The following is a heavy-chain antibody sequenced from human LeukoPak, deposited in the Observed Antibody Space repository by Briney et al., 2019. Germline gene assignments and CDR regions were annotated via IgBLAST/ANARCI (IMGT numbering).Heavy chain of an antibody. CDR2: INPSGGST. V-gene: IGHV1-46*01. CDR1: GYTFTSYY. J-gene: IGHJ3*02. Sequence: ASVKVSCKASGYTFTSYYMHWVRQAPGQGLEWMGIINPSGGSTSYAQKFQGRVTMTRDMSMSTVYMELSSLRSEDTAVYYCARDDGYNPNPDAFDIWGQGTMVTVSS. CDR3: ARDDGYNPNPDAFDI. D-gene: IGHD5-24*01.